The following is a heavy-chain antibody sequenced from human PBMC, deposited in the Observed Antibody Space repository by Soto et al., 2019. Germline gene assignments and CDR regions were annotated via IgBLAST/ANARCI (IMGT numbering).Heavy chain of an antibody. J-gene: IGHJ4*02. CDR3: ASDFGNDLCAPGAVFDS. D-gene: IGHD3-16*01. Sequence: ASVKVSCKASGYNFKTYGITWVRQAPGLGLEWMGWISAYNGNTNYGQKFQDRVTMTTDASTTTAYMELRGLRSDDTAVYFCASDFGNDLCAPGAVFDSWGQGTLVTVSS. CDR1: GYNFKTYG. CDR2: ISAYNGNT. V-gene: IGHV1-18*01.